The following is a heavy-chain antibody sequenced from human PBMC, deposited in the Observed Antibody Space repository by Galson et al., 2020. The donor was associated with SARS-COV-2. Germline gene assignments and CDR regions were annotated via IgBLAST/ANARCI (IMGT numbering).Heavy chain of an antibody. D-gene: IGHD2-2*01. CDR3: ARDDRLRVPAAGVFDY. V-gene: IGHV1-18*01. CDR2: ISAYNGNT. Sequence: ATVKVSCKASGYTFTSYGISWVRQAPGQGLEWMGWISAYNGNTNYAQKHQGRVTMTTDTSTSTAYMELRSLRSDDTAVYYCARDDRLRVPAAGVFDYGGQGTLVTVSS. J-gene: IGHJ4*02. CDR1: GYTFTSYG.